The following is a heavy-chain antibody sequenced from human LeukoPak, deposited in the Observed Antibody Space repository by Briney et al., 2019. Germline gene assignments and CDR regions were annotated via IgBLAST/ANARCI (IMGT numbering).Heavy chain of an antibody. CDR3: ARGQGSTSGFFHN. V-gene: IGHV3-48*04. CDR2: ISSSGSII. J-gene: IGHJ4*02. Sequence: PGGSLRLSCAASEFTFSSYAMTWVRQAPGKGLEWSSYISSSGSIIYYADSVKGRFTISRDNAKNSLYLQMNSLRAEDTAVYYCARGQGSTSGFFHNWGQATLVTVSS. CDR1: EFTFSSYA. D-gene: IGHD3-9*01.